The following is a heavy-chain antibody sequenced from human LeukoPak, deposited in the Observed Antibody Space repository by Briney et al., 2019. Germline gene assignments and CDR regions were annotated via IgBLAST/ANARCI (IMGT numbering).Heavy chain of an antibody. CDR3: VRGSGFAYLDY. CDR2: ITSGSNYI. J-gene: IGHJ4*02. D-gene: IGHD3-10*01. Sequence: GGPLRLSCAASGFTFSSYSMHWVRQAPGKGLEWVSSITSGSNYIHYADSVKGRFTISRDNAKKSLYLQMNSLRTEDTAVYYCVRGSGFAYLDYWGQGTLVTVSS. CDR1: GFTFSSYS. V-gene: IGHV3-21*01.